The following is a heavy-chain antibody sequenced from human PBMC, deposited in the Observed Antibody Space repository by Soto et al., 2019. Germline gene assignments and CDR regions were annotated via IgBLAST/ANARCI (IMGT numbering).Heavy chain of an antibody. CDR3: ARDLTSGYQTFYFDY. V-gene: IGHV4-38-2*02. Sequence: SETLSLTCKVSGYLINSGYSWGWIRQSPGKGLEWIGSTSYDGKSYYKPSLKSRVVMSVDLANNQFSLRLRSVTAADTAVYYCARDLTSGYQTFYFDYWGQGTPVTVSS. D-gene: IGHD3-22*01. CDR2: TSYDGKS. CDR1: GYLINSGYS. J-gene: IGHJ4*01.